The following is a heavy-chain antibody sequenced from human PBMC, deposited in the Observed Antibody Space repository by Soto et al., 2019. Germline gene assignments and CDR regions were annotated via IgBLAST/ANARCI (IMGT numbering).Heavy chain of an antibody. D-gene: IGHD3-3*01. CDR2: INPSGDIT. CDR3: ARAAGDLRFLEWLPIYTLDY. V-gene: IGHV1-46*01. J-gene: IGHJ4*02. Sequence: ASVKVSCKASGYTFTNFYVHWVRQAPGQGLEWMGMINPSGDITSYAQKFQGRVTMTRDTSTSTIFMDLSSLRSDDTAVYYCARAAGDLRFLEWLPIYTLDYWGQGTLVTVSS. CDR1: GYTFTNFY.